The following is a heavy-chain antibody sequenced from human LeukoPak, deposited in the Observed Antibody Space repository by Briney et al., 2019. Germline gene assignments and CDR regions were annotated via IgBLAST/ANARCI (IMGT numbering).Heavy chain of an antibody. D-gene: IGHD6-13*01. CDR1: GYTFTSYG. CDR2: ISAYNGNT. V-gene: IGHV1-18*01. Sequence: ASVKVSCKASGYTFTSYGISWVRQAPGQGLEWMGWISAYNGNTNYVQKLQGRVTMTTDTSTSTAYMELRSLRSDDTAVYYCARDLKGSSWYPNWFDPWGQGTLVTVSS. J-gene: IGHJ5*02. CDR3: ARDLKGSSWYPNWFDP.